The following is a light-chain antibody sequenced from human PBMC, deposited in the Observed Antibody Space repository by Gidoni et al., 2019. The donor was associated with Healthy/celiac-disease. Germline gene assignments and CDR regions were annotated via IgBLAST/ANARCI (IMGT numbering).Light chain of an antibody. CDR2: GAS. V-gene: IGKV3-20*01. J-gene: IGKJ5*01. CDR1: QSVSSSY. Sequence: EIVLTQSPGTLSLSPGERATLSCRAIQSVSSSYLAWSQQKPGQAPRLLIYGASSRATGIPDRFSGSGYGTDFTLTISRLEPEDFAVYYCQQYGSSSITFXQXTRLEIK. CDR3: QQYGSSSIT.